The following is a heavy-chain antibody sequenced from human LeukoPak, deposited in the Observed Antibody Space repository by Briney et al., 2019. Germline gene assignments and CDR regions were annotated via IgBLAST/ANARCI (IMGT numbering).Heavy chain of an antibody. D-gene: IGHD3-22*01. V-gene: IGHV3-30-3*01. J-gene: IGHJ4*02. Sequence: GGSLRLSCAASGFTFSSYAMHWVRQAPGKGLEWVAVISYDGSNKYYADSVKGRFTISRDNSKNTLYLQMNSLGAEDTAVYYCARDLYYYDSNYFDYWGQGTLVTVSS. CDR2: ISYDGSNK. CDR3: ARDLYYYDSNYFDY. CDR1: GFTFSSYA.